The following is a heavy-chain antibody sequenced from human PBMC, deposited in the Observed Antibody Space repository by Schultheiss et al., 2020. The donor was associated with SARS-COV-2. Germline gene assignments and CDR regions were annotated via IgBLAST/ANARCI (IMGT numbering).Heavy chain of an antibody. V-gene: IGHV4-34*01. D-gene: IGHD1-26*01. CDR3: ARGVGGYSGYSHFDP. Sequence: SETLSLTCTVSGGSISSHSWSWIRQPPGKGLEWIGEINHSGSTNYNPSLKSRVTISVDTSKNQFSLKLSSVTAADTAVYYCARGVGGYSGYSHFDPWGQGTLVTVSS. CDR1: GGSISSHS. CDR2: INHSGST. J-gene: IGHJ5*02.